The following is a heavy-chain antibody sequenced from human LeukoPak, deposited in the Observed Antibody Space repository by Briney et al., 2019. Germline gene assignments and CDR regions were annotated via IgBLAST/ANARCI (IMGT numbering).Heavy chain of an antibody. Sequence: PGRSLRLSCAASGFTFSSYGMHWVRQAPGKGLEWVAVISYDGSSKYYADSVKGRFTISRDNSKNTLYLQMNSLRAEDTAVYYCAKSAVAATAGFDYWGQGTLVTVSS. CDR3: AKSAVAATAGFDY. CDR2: ISYDGSSK. CDR1: GFTFSSYG. D-gene: IGHD6-19*01. V-gene: IGHV3-30*18. J-gene: IGHJ4*02.